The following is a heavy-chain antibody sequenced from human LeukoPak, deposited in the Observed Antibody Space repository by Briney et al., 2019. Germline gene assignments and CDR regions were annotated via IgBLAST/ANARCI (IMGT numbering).Heavy chain of an antibody. J-gene: IGHJ4*02. CDR2: VYGGGNT. CDR3: AKEGFDS. V-gene: IGHV3-53*01. Sequence: EPGGSLRLSCAASGFTVANDRMSWVRQAPGKGLEWVSTVYGGGNTAYADSVKGRFTISRDNYKNTLYLQMNSLRAEDTAVYYCAKEGFDSWGQGTRVTVSS. CDR1: GFTVANDR.